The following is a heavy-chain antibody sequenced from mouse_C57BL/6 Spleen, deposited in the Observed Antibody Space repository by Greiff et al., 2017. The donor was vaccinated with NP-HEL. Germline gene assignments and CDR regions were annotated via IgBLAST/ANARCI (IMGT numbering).Heavy chain of an antibody. J-gene: IGHJ1*03. Sequence: VQLQQPGTELVKPGASVKLSCKASGYTFTSYWMHWVKQRPGQGLEWIGNINPSNGGTNYNEKFKSKATLTVDKSSSTAYMQLSSLTSEDSAVYYCARSPSITTSSYWYFDVWGTGTTVTVSS. V-gene: IGHV1-53*01. CDR3: ARSPSITTSSYWYFDV. CDR1: GYTFTSYW. D-gene: IGHD1-1*01. CDR2: INPSNGGT.